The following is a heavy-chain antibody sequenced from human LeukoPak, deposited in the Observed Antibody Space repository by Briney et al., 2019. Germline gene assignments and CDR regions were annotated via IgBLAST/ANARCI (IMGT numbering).Heavy chain of an antibody. CDR2: ISGSGGST. CDR1: GFTFSSYA. V-gene: IGHV3-23*01. D-gene: IGHD3-22*01. Sequence: GSLRLSCAASGFTFSSYAMSWVRQAPGKGLEWVSGISGSGGSTYYADSVKGRFTISRDNSKNTLYLQMNSLRAEDTAVYYCAKDRYYDSSFFDYWGQGTLVTVSS. CDR3: AKDRYYDSSFFDY. J-gene: IGHJ4*02.